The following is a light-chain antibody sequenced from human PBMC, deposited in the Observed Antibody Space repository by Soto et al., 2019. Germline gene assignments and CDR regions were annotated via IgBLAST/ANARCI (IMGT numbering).Light chain of an antibody. CDR1: QSITTN. Sequence: EIVMTQSPATLSVSPGERVTLSCRASQSITTNLAWYQQKPGQAPRLLIHAASTRATSIPARFSGSGSGTEFTLTISSLQSEDFAVYYCQQYNNFLSYTFGQGTKLEIK. CDR3: QQYNNFLSYT. CDR2: AAS. J-gene: IGKJ2*01. V-gene: IGKV3-15*01.